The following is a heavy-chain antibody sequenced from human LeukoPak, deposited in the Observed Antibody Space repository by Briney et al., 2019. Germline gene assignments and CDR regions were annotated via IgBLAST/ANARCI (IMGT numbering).Heavy chain of an antibody. V-gene: IGHV4-39*07. J-gene: IGHJ3*02. CDR3: VRVDYDNSAYYFTPPDAFDI. Sequence: SETLSLTCTVSGGSISSSSYYWGWIRQPPGKGLEWIGSIYSSGSTSYNPSLKSRVTLSVDTSKNQFSLKLSSVTAADTAVYYCVRVDYDNSAYYFTPPDAFDIWGQGTVVTVSS. D-gene: IGHD3-22*01. CDR1: GGSISSSSYY. CDR2: IYSSGST.